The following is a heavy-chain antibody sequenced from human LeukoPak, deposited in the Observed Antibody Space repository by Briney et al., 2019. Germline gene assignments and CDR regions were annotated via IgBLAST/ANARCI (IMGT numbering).Heavy chain of an antibody. CDR2: IKQDGSEK. CDR3: ARVWFGEFEY. V-gene: IGHV3-7*05. J-gene: IGHJ4*02. Sequence: GGSLRLSCTASGFTFSSYWMSWVRQTPEKGLEWVANIKQDGSEKVYVDSVKGRFTISRDNAKSSLYLQMSGLRAEDTAVYYCARVWFGEFEYWGQGALVTVSS. D-gene: IGHD3-10*01. CDR1: GFTFSSYW.